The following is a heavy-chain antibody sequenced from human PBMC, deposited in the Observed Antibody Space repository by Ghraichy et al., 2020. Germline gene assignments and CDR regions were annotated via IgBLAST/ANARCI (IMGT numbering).Heavy chain of an antibody. CDR2: IYTSGST. CDR3: ARDDPLLYSSSSGGFDY. J-gene: IGHJ4*02. CDR1: GGSISSYY. D-gene: IGHD6-6*01. V-gene: IGHV4-4*07. Sequence: SETLSLTCTVSGGSISSYYWSWIRQPAGKGLEWIGRIYTSGSTNYNPSLKSRVTMSVDTSKNQFSLKLSSVTAADTAVYYCARDDPLLYSSSSGGFDYWGQGTLVTVSS.